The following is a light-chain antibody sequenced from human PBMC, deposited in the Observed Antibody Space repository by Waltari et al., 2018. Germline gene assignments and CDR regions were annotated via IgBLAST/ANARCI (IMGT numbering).Light chain of an antibody. CDR2: GAS. CDR3: QYYDSSPLWT. V-gene: IGKV3-20*01. CDR1: QSIDSTY. Sequence: SLSPGERATLSCRASQSIDSTYLAWYQQKPGQPPRLLIYGASNRATGISDRFSGSVSGTDFTLTISRLDPEDFAVYYCQYYDSSPLWTFGQGTKVEIK. J-gene: IGKJ1*01.